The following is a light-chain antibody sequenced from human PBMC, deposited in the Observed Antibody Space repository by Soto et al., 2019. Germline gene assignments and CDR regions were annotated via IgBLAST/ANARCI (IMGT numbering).Light chain of an antibody. CDR3: QQYNNWPRT. V-gene: IGKV3-15*01. J-gene: IGKJ1*01. Sequence: EIVMTQSPATLSVSPGERATLSCRASQSVSNNLAWYQQIPRQAPRLLIFGASTRDTGIPARFSGSGSGTEFTLTISSLQSEDCAVYWCQQYNNWPRTFGQGTKVEIK. CDR2: GAS. CDR1: QSVSNN.